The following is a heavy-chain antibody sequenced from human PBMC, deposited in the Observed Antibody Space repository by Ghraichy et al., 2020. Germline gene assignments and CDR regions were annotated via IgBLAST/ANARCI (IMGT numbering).Heavy chain of an antibody. CDR1: GFTFSSYN. J-gene: IGHJ3*02. CDR2: ISSSSNYI. D-gene: IGHD6-19*01. CDR3: ASRIAVAGTAAFDI. V-gene: IGHV3-21*01. Sequence: GSLRLSCAASGFTFSSYNMNWVRQAPGKGLEWVSSISSSSNYIYYADSVKGRFTISRDNAKNSLYLQMNSLRAEDTAVYYCASRIAVAGTAAFDIWGQGTMVTVSS.